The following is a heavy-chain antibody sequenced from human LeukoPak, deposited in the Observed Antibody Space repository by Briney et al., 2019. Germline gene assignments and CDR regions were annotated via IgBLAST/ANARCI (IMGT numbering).Heavy chain of an antibody. CDR3: ARDRSSGYSDY. CDR2: IIPILGIA. J-gene: IGHJ4*02. D-gene: IGHD3-22*01. Sequence: GSSVKVSCKASGGTFSSYAISWVRRAPGQGLERMGRIIPILGIANYAQKFQGRVTITADKSTSTAYMELSSLRSEDTAVYYCARDRSSGYSDYWGQGTLVTVSS. V-gene: IGHV1-69*04. CDR1: GGTFSSYA.